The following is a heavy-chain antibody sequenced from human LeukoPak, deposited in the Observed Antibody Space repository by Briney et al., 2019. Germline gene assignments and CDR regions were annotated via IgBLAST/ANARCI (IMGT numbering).Heavy chain of an antibody. V-gene: IGHV3-23*01. J-gene: IGHJ4*02. D-gene: IGHD6-19*01. CDR1: GYTFSSYA. CDR3: AKDLSSGWSNFDY. CDR2: ISGSGGST. Sequence: PGRSLRLSCAASGYTFSSYAMGWVHQAPGKGLEWVSAISGSGGSTYYADSVKGRFTISRDNCKNTLYLQMNSLRSEDTAVYYCAKDLSSGWSNFDYWGQGTLVTVSS.